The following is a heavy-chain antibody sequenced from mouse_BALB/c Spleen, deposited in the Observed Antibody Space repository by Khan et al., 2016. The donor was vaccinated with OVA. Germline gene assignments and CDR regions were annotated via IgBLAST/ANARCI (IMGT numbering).Heavy chain of an antibody. CDR2: IYPGTDNT. Sequence: QVQLKQSGAELVRPGASVKLSCKTSGYIFTSYWIHWVKQRSGQGLEWIARIYPGTDNTYYNEKLKDRATLTADRSSSTAYMQLSSLKSEDSAVYFLGRKEALYYFDYWGQGTTLTVSA. J-gene: IGHJ2*01. V-gene: IGHV1-76*01. CDR1: GYIFTSYW. D-gene: IGHD3-2*02. CDR3: GRKEALYYFDY.